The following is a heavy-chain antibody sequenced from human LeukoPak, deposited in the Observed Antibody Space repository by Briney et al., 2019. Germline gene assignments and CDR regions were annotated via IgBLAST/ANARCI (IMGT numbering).Heavy chain of an antibody. J-gene: IGHJ4*02. V-gene: IGHV4-59*01. CDR1: DDSITMYY. CDR3: ARVRFGGIGE. Sequence: SETLSLTCSVSDDSITMYYWSWIRQPPGKGLEWIGYIYYSGTTNYNPSLRSRVSMSVDTSKNQFSLKLSSVTAADTAVYYCARVRFGGIGEWGQGTLVTVSS. D-gene: IGHD3-10*01. CDR2: IYYSGTT.